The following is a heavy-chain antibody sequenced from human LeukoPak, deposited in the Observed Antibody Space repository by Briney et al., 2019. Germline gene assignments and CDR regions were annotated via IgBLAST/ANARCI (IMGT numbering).Heavy chain of an antibody. V-gene: IGHV3-30*03. D-gene: IGHD5-12*01. CDR3: ARGTGYDDHYFDY. CDR1: GFTFSSYG. Sequence: PGGSLRLSCAASGFTFSSYGMHWVRQAPGKGLEWVAVISYDGSNKYYADSVKGRFTISRDNSKNTLFLQMNSPRAEDTAVYYCARGTGYDDHYFDYWGQGTLVTVSS. CDR2: ISYDGSNK. J-gene: IGHJ4*02.